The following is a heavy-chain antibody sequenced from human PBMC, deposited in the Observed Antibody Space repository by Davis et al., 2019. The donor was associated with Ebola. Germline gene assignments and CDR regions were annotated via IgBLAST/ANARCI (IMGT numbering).Heavy chain of an antibody. Sequence: GESLKISCAASGFTFSSYGMHWVRQAPGKGLEWVSAISGTGGTTYYADSVKGRFTISRDNAKNSLYLQMNSLGAEDTAVYYCAKGGRGAVYAMGYYFDYWGQGTMVTVSS. CDR2: ISGTGGTT. J-gene: IGHJ4*02. D-gene: IGHD2-8*01. CDR3: AKGGRGAVYAMGYYFDY. V-gene: IGHV3-23*01. CDR1: GFTFSSYG.